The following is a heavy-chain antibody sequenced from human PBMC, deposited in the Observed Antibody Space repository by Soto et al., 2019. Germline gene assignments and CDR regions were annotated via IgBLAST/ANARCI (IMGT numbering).Heavy chain of an antibody. CDR1: GDSISSGGYQ. Sequence: SETLSLTCTVSGDSISSGGYQWTWIRQRPGKGLEWLGYIYFSGGTLYSPSLRSRISISVDTSKNQFSLELSSVTAADTAVYFCARVTNIISRFSSRFDPWGQGTLVTVSS. CDR2: IYFSGGT. D-gene: IGHD3-3*01. CDR3: ARVTNIISRFSSRFDP. V-gene: IGHV4-30-4*08. J-gene: IGHJ5*02.